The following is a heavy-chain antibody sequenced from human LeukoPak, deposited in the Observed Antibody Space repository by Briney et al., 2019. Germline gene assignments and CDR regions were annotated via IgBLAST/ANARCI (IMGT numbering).Heavy chain of an antibody. CDR3: AKDKGVRYFDY. J-gene: IGHJ4*02. V-gene: IGHV3-30*02. D-gene: IGHD3-16*01. CDR2: IRSDGSNT. Sequence: GRSLRLSCAASTLTFSSYGMHWVRQAPGKGLEWETFIRSDGSNTYYADSVKGRFTISRDDSKNTLYLQMNSLRPEDTAVYYCAKDKGVRYFDYWGQGALVTVSS. CDR1: TLTFSSYG.